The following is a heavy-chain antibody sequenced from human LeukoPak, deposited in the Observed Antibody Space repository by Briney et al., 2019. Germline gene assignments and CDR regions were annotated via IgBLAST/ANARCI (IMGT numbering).Heavy chain of an antibody. CDR1: GGSIGSYY. D-gene: IGHD3-22*01. V-gene: IGHV4-59*12. CDR3: ASGSSGYTYFDY. Sequence: SETLSLTCTVSGGSIGSYYWSWIRQPPGKGLEWIGYIYYSGSTNYNPSLKSRVTISVDTSKNQFSLKLSSVTAADTAVYYCASGSSGYTYFDYWGQGTLVTVSS. J-gene: IGHJ4*02. CDR2: IYYSGST.